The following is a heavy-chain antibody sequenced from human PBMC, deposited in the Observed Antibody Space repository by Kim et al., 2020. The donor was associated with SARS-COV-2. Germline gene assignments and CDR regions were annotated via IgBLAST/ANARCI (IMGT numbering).Heavy chain of an antibody. CDR1: GFTFSIYA. D-gene: IGHD2-15*01. V-gene: IGHV3-23*01. J-gene: IGHJ4*02. CDR3: AKGTLGHCTGGTCYPFDY. CDR2: VINSGINT. Sequence: GGSLRLSCAASGFTFSIYAMTWVRQAPGKGLEWVSTVINSGINTYYADSVKGRFTISRDNSKNTLYLEMNSLRAEDTAVYYCAKGTLGHCTGGTCYPFDYWGQGTLVTVSS.